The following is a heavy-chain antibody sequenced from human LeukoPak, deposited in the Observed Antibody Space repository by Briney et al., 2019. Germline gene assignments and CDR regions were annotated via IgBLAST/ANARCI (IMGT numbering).Heavy chain of an antibody. J-gene: IGHJ6*03. CDR2: IYYSGST. D-gene: IGHD4-23*01. Sequence: SETLSLTCTVSGGSISSSSYYWGWIRQPPGKGLEWIGSIYYSGSTYYNPSLKSRVTISVDTSKNQFSLKLSSVTAADTAVYYCARMPGGNSDHYYYYYYMDVWGKGTTVTISS. V-gene: IGHV4-39*01. CDR1: GGSISSSSYY. CDR3: ARMPGGNSDHYYYYYYMDV.